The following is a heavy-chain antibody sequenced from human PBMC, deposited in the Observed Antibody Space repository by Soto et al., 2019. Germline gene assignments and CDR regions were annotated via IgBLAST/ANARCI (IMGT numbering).Heavy chain of an antibody. CDR1: GFTFSSYA. CDR3: PKETHACDI. Sequence: QVQLVESGGGVVQPGRSLRLSCAASGFTFSSYAMHWVRQAPGKGLEWVAFISYDGNNKCYADSVKGRFTISRDNSKNALYVQMNSLRAEDTVVYYCPKETHACDIWGQGTLVTVSS. V-gene: IGHV3-30*04. J-gene: IGHJ3*02. CDR2: ISYDGNNK.